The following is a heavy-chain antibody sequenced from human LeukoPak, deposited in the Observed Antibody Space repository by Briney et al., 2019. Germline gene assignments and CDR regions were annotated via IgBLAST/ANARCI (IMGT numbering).Heavy chain of an antibody. J-gene: IGHJ4*02. CDR1: GGSLSSYY. Sequence: SETLSLTCTLSGGSLSSYYWSCIRPSPQKGLEWIGHIYYSGDTNYNPSLKSRVTISVDTSKSQFSLKLNSVTAADTAVYYCARRWALLWFGELFFDYWGQGTLVTVSS. D-gene: IGHD3-10*01. CDR2: IYYSGDT. V-gene: IGHV4-59*01. CDR3: ARRWALLWFGELFFDY.